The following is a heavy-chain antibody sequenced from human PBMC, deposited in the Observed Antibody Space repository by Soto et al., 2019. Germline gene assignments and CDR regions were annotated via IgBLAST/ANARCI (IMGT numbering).Heavy chain of an antibody. CDR2: ISWNSGSI. J-gene: IGHJ4*02. V-gene: IGHV3-9*01. D-gene: IGHD6-19*01. Sequence: GGSLSLSCAASGFTFDDYAMHWVRQAPGKGPEWVSGISWNSGSIGYADSVKGRFTISRDNAKNSLYLQMNSLRAEDTALYYCAKDRYSSGWYYFDYWGQGTLVTVSS. CDR3: AKDRYSSGWYYFDY. CDR1: GFTFDDYA.